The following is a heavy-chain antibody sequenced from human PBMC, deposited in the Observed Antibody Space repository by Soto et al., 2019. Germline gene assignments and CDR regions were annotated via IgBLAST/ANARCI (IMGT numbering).Heavy chain of an antibody. CDR1: GGTVSNSA. CDR2: IIPIFGPA. V-gene: IGHV1-69*01. CDR3: GRGSSWTTVEY. D-gene: IGHD6-13*01. Sequence: QVQLVQSGAEVKKPGPSVKVSCKASGGTVSNSAISWLRQAPGQGLEWMGGIIPIFGPATYSQKFQDRVTLTADEATGTGYMELSGLTSEDTAVYFCGRGSSWTTVEYWGQGTLVTVSS. J-gene: IGHJ4*02.